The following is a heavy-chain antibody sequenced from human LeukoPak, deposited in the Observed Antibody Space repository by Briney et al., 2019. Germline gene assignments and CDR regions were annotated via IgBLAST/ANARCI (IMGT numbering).Heavy chain of an antibody. CDR2: INPNSGGT. CDR1: GYTFTGYY. V-gene: IGHV1-2*02. D-gene: IGHD6-13*01. J-gene: IGHJ5*02. Sequence: ASVKVSCKASGYTFTGYYMHWVRQAPGQGLEWMGWINPNSGGTNYAQKFQGRVTMTRDTSISTAYMELSRLRSDDTAVYYCARTERYSSSWYGSLSLPLDPWGQGTLVTVSS. CDR3: ARTERYSSSWYGSLSLPLDP.